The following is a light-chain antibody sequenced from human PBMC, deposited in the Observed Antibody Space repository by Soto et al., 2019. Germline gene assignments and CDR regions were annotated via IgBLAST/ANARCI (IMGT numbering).Light chain of an antibody. V-gene: IGKV3-20*01. CDR3: QHYGSSPYT. J-gene: IGKJ2*01. Sequence: EIVLTQSPGTLSLSPGERATLSCRASQTISNNYLAWYHHKPGRAPRLLIYGASNRPGGIPDKFSGSGSGTDFTLTISSLESEDFAVYYCQHYGSSPYTFGQGTKLEIK. CDR2: GAS. CDR1: QTISNNY.